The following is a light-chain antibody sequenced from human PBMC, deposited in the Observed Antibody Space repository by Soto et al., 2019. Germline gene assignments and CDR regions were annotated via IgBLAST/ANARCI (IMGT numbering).Light chain of an antibody. V-gene: IGLV4-69*01. CDR2: LNSDGSH. CDR1: SGHSSYA. J-gene: IGLJ2*01. Sequence: QLVLTQSPSASASLGASVKLTCSLRSGHSSYAIAWHQQQPEKGPRYLMKLNSDGSHSKGDGIPDRFSGSSSGAERYLTISSVQSEDEADYYCQTGGTGIVVFGGGTKLTVL. CDR3: QTGGTGIVV.